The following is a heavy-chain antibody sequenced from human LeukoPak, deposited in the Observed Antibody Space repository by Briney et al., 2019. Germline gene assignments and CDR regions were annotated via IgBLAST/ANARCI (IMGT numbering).Heavy chain of an antibody. J-gene: IGHJ4*02. CDR3: AKGNYDILTGYYKY. CDR1: GFTFSSYG. Sequence: GRSLRLSCAASGFTFSSYGMHWVRQAPGKGLEWVAVISYDGSNKYYADSVKGRFTISRDNSKNTLYLQMNSLRAEDTAVYCCAKGNYDILTGYYKYWGQGTLVTVSS. CDR2: ISYDGSNK. V-gene: IGHV3-30*18. D-gene: IGHD3-9*01.